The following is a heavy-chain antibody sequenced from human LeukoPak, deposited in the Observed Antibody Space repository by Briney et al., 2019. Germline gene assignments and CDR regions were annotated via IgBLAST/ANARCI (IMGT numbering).Heavy chain of an antibody. CDR1: GDSISSYY. CDR2: INYSGST. Sequence: SETLSLTCTVSGDSISSYYWNWIRHPPGKGLEWIGNINYSGSTDYNPSLKSRVTISVDTSKNQISLRLSSVTAADTAVYHCARDKGPYWYFDLWGRGTLVTVSS. CDR3: ARDKGPYWYFDL. V-gene: IGHV4-59*01. J-gene: IGHJ2*01.